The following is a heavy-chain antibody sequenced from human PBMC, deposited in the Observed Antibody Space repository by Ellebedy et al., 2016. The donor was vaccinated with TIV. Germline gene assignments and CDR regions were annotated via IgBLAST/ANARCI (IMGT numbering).Heavy chain of an antibody. Sequence: PGGSLRLSCAASGFTFSSYGMHWVRQAPGKGLEWVAVISYDGSNKYYADSVKGRFTISRDNSKTTLYLQMNSRRAEEMAVYYCARIYRQQLEGPPPGYWGQGTLVTVSS. V-gene: IGHV3-30*03. J-gene: IGHJ4*02. CDR2: ISYDGSNK. CDR1: GFTFSSYG. CDR3: ARIYRQQLEGPPPGY. D-gene: IGHD1-1*01.